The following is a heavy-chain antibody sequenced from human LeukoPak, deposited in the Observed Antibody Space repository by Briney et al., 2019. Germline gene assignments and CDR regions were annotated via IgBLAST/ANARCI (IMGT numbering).Heavy chain of an antibody. CDR2: IYSGGST. Sequence: GGSLRLSCAASGFTVSSNYMSWVRQAPGKGLEWVSVIYSGGSTYYADSVKGRFTISRDNSKNTLYLQMNSLRAEDTAVYYCARGPTSDGYNRYDYWGQGTLVTVSS. V-gene: IGHV3-53*01. J-gene: IGHJ4*02. D-gene: IGHD5-24*01. CDR3: ARGPTSDGYNRYDY. CDR1: GFTVSSNY.